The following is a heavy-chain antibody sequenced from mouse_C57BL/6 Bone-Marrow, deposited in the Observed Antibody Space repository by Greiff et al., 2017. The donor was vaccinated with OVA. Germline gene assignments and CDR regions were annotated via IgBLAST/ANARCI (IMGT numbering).Heavy chain of an antibody. Sequence: EVNLVESGGGLVKPGGSLKLSCAASGFTFSDYGMHWVRQAPEQGLEWVAYISSGSSTIYYADTVKGRFTISRDNAKNTLFLQLTSLRSEDTAMYYCARKETLFAYWGQGTLVTVSA. CDR1: GFTFSDYG. CDR2: ISSGSSTI. V-gene: IGHV5-17*01. J-gene: IGHJ3*01. CDR3: ARKETLFAY.